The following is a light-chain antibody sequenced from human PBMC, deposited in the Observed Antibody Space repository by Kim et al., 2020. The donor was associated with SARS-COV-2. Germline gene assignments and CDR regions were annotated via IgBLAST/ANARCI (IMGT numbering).Light chain of an antibody. CDR1: HIGGKS. CDR2: SDR. J-gene: IGLJ2*01. Sequence: APVQRATLTCGGDHIGGKSVHWYQQMPGQAPVVVIFSDRARPPGIPARFSGSNSDNTATLTISGVEAGDEADYYCQVWDSSSDHVVFGGGTQLTVL. V-gene: IGLV3-21*04. CDR3: QVWDSSSDHVV.